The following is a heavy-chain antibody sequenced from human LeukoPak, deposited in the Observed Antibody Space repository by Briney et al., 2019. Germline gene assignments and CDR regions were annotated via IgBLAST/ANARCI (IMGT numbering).Heavy chain of an antibody. CDR2: IYFSGST. Sequence: SETLSLTCTVSGGSIRSYYWSWIRQPPGKGLEWIATIYFSGSTYYNPSLKSRVTISVDTSKNQFSLKLSSVTAADTAVYYCARHRVGTGGPGYFDYWGQGALVTVSS. J-gene: IGHJ4*02. CDR3: ARHRVGTGGPGYFDY. CDR1: GGSIRSYY. V-gene: IGHV4-59*04. D-gene: IGHD2-8*02.